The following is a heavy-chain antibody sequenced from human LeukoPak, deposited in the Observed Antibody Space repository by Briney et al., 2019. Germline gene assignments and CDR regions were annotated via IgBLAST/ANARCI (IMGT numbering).Heavy chain of an antibody. CDR3: ARELLTYSNHKLGHYMDV. D-gene: IGHD4-11*01. CDR1: GFTFSSYA. J-gene: IGHJ6*03. CDR2: ISSSSSYI. V-gene: IGHV3-21*01. Sequence: PGGSLRLSCAASGFTFSSYAMSWVRQAPGKGLEWVSCISSSSSYIYYADSVKGRFTISRENAKNSLYLQMNSLRAEDTAVYYCARELLTYSNHKLGHYMDVWGKGTTVTVSS.